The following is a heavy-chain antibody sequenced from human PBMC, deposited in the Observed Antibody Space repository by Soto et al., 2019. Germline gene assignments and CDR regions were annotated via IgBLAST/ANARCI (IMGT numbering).Heavy chain of an antibody. CDR1: GFTFEAYT. J-gene: IGHJ4*02. Sequence: EVQLLQSGGGSVQRGGSLTLSCVGSGFTFEAYTLAWVRQAPGKGLEWVSDIKGAGTDIYYADSVKGRFTISRDISRKILYREMNALRVDESGKYFCAKTGPETGALSAKIPYDQWGQGVLVSVSS. V-gene: IGHV3-23*01. D-gene: IGHD3-9*01. CDR3: AKTGPETGALSAKIPYDQ. CDR2: IKGAGTDI.